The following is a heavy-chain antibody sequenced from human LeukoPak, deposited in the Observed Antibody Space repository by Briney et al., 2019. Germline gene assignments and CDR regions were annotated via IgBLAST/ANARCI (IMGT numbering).Heavy chain of an antibody. D-gene: IGHD3-10*01. J-gene: IGHJ4*02. V-gene: IGHV1-2*02. CDR1: GYTFTGYY. Sequence: ASVKVSCKASGYTFTGYYMHWVRQAPGQGLEWMGWINPNSGGTSYAQKFQGRITMTRDTSTSTVYMELSSLRSEDTAVYYCARTYYYGSGSYHFDYWGQGTLVTVSS. CDR3: ARTYYYGSGSYHFDY. CDR2: INPNSGGT.